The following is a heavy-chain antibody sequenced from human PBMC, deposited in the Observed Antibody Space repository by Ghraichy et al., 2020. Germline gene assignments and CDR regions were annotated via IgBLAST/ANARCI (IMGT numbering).Heavy chain of an antibody. Sequence: ASVKVSCKASGYTFTSYGISWVRQAPGQGLEWMGWISAYNGNTNYAQKLQGRVTMTTDTSTSTAYMELRSMRSDDTAVYYCARYILTGYIPESWYFDLWGRGTLVTVSS. J-gene: IGHJ2*01. V-gene: IGHV1-18*01. CDR3: ARYILTGYIPESWYFDL. D-gene: IGHD3-9*01. CDR1: GYTFTSYG. CDR2: ISAYNGNT.